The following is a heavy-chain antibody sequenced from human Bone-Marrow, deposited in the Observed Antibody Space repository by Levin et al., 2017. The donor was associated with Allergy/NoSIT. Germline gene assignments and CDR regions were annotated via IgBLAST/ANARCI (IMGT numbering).Heavy chain of an antibody. CDR1: GYTFTGYY. CDR2: INPNSGGT. CDR3: ARAGYSSSWYFDY. J-gene: IGHJ4*02. Sequence: VASVKVSCKASGYTFTGYYMHWVRQAPGQGLEWMGWINPNSGGTNYAQKFQGRVTMTRDTSISTAYMELSRLRSDDTAVYYCARAGYSSSWYFDYWGQGTLVTVSS. D-gene: IGHD6-13*01. V-gene: IGHV1-2*02.